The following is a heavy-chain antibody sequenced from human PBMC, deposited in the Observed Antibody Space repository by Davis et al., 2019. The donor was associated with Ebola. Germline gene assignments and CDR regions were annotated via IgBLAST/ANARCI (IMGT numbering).Heavy chain of an antibody. D-gene: IGHD6-13*01. CDR2: INPSGGST. V-gene: IGHV1-46*01. CDR3: ARERRPYIAAAGTDY. Sequence: ASVKVSCKASGYTFTSYYMHWVRQAPGQGLEWMGIINPSGGSTSYAQKFQGRVTMTRDTSTSTVYMELSSLRSEDTAVYYCARERRPYIAAAGTDYWGQGTLVTVSS. J-gene: IGHJ4*02. CDR1: GYTFTSYY.